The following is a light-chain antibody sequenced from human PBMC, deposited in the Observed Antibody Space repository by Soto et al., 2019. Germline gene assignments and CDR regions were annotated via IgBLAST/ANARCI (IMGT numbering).Light chain of an antibody. CDR2: DAS. V-gene: IGKV3-15*01. Sequence: VVTRSPVTLTLSPAEIATLSGRAIRTGRNNYLAWYQQKPGQAPGLLIYDASTWATGIPARFSGSGSGTEFTLTISSLQSEDFALYYCHQDNSWPSGTFGQGTKVDIK. J-gene: IGKJ2*01. CDR1: RTGRNN. CDR3: HQDNSWPSGT.